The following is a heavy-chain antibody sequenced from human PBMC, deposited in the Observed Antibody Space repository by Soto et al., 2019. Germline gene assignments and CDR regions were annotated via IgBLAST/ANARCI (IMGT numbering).Heavy chain of an antibody. Sequence: QVQLVESGGGLVKPGGSLRLSCAASGFTFSDHYMSWIRQAPGKGLEWLSYISSSSTYSNYADSVKGRFTISRDNARNSLYLQMNTLRAEDTAVYYCARENYDYYGMDVWGQGTTVTVSS. CDR2: ISSSSTYS. CDR3: ARENYDYYGMDV. CDR1: GFTFSDHY. J-gene: IGHJ6*02. V-gene: IGHV3-11*06.